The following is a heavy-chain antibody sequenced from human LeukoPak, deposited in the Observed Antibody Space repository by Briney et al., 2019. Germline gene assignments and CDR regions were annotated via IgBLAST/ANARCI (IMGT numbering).Heavy chain of an antibody. J-gene: IGHJ6*03. CDR3: AREQQLVQAYYYYYYMDV. CDR2: INPNSGGT. D-gene: IGHD6-13*01. Sequence: ASVKVSCKVSGYTFTDYYMHWVRQAPGQGLEWMGRINPNSGGTNYAQKFQGRVTMTRDTSISTAYMELSRLRSDDTAVYYCAREQQLVQAYYYYYYMDVWGKGTTVTVSS. V-gene: IGHV1-2*06. CDR1: GYTFTDYY.